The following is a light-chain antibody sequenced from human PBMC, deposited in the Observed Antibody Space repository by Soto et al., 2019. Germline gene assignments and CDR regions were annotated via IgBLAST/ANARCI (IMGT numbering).Light chain of an antibody. Sequence: QSALTQTASVSGSPGQSITISCTGTSSDVGTYNLVSWYQQHPGKAPKLMIYEVIKRHSGVTNRFSGSNSGNTASLTISGLQAEDEADYYCCSYAGSSVYVFGTGTKVTVL. V-gene: IGLV2-23*02. CDR2: EVI. CDR1: SSDVGTYNL. CDR3: CSYAGSSVYV. J-gene: IGLJ1*01.